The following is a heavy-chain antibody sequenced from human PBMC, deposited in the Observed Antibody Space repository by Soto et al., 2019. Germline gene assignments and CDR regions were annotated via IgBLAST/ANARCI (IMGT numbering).Heavy chain of an antibody. CDR1: GGSISSYY. Sequence: QVQLQESGPGLVKPSETLSLTCTVSGGSISSYYWSWIRQPPGKGLEWIGYIYYSGSTNYNPSLRSRVTISVDTSKNQFSLKRSSVTAADTAVYYCARRYGDASDYWGQGTLVTVSS. CDR2: IYYSGST. D-gene: IGHD4-17*01. V-gene: IGHV4-59*08. CDR3: ARRYGDASDY. J-gene: IGHJ4*02.